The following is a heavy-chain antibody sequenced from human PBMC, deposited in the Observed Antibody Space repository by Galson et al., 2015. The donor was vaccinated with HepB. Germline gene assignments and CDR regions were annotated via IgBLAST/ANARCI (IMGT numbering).Heavy chain of an antibody. J-gene: IGHJ4*02. CDR2: IRSRANNYAT. D-gene: IGHD3-10*01. Sequence: SLRLSCAASGFAFSGSAIHWVRQASGKGPEWVGRIRSRANNYATSYVPSLGGRFTISRDDSKNLAYLHMRRLKTEDTALYYCARDLFSGSYSEGYWGQGTLVTVSS. CDR3: ARDLFSGSYSEGY. V-gene: IGHV3-73*01. CDR1: GFAFSGSA.